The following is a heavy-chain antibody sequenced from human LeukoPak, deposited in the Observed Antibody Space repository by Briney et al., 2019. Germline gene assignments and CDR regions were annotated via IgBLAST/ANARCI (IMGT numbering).Heavy chain of an antibody. D-gene: IGHD6-19*01. CDR1: GYTFTNYG. CDR2: ISAYNGNT. Sequence: VASVKVSCKASGYTFTNYGLSWVRQAPGQGLEWMGWISAYNGNTNYAQKLQGRVTMTTDTSTSTAYMELRSLRSDDTAVYYCARDVGQQWLDNWFDPWGQGTLVTVSS. J-gene: IGHJ5*02. V-gene: IGHV1-18*01. CDR3: ARDVGQQWLDNWFDP.